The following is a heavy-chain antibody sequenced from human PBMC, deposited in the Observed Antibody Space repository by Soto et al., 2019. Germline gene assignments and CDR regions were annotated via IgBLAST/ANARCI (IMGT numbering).Heavy chain of an antibody. CDR2: IYYSGST. V-gene: IGHV4-39*07. CDR3: ARRWGRSFDY. Sequence: SETLSLTCTVSGGSISSSSYYWGWIRQPPGKGLEWIGSIYYSGSTNYNPSLKSRVTISVDTSKNQFSLKLSSVTAADTAVYYCARRWGRSFDYWGQGTLVTVSS. J-gene: IGHJ4*02. CDR1: GGSISSSSYY. D-gene: IGHD2-15*01.